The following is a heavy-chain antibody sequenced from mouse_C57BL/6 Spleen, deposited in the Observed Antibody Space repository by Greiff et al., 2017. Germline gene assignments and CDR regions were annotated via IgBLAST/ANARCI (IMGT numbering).Heavy chain of an antibody. Sequence: QVQLQQSGAELMKPGASVKLSCTATGYTFNGYWIEWVKQRPGHGLEWIGGIVPGSGSTNYNEKFKGKATITADTSSNTAYLQLSSLTTEDSAIFYCGRRAHSSGWNYYDYWGQGTTLTVSS. CDR1: GYTFNGYW. CDR3: GRRAHSSGWNYYDY. V-gene: IGHV1-9*01. J-gene: IGHJ2*01. D-gene: IGHD3-2*02. CDR2: IVPGSGST.